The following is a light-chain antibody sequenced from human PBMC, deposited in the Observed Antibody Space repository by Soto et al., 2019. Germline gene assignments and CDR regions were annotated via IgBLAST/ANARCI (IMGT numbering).Light chain of an antibody. CDR1: SSGVGGYNY. J-gene: IGLJ1*01. CDR3: SSYTSISTLV. CDR2: DVS. Sequence: QSVLTQPASVSGSPGQSITISCTGTSSGVGGYNYVSWYQQHPDKVPKLMIYDVSNRPPGVSNRFSGSKSGNTASLTISGLQAEDEADYYCSSYTSISTLVFGTGTKVTVL. V-gene: IGLV2-14*01.